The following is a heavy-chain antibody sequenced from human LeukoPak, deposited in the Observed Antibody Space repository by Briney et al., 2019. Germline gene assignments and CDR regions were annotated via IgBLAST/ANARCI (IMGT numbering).Heavy chain of an antibody. D-gene: IGHD5-12*01. J-gene: IGHJ4*02. CDR1: GYTFTGYY. V-gene: IGHV1-2*02. Sequence: ASVTVSCKASGYTFTGYYMHWVRQAPGQGVEWMGWINPNSGGTNYAQKFQGRVTMTRDTSISTAYMELSRLRSDDTAVYYCASGSGYDTPLFDYWGQGTLVTVSS. CDR3: ASGSGYDTPLFDY. CDR2: INPNSGGT.